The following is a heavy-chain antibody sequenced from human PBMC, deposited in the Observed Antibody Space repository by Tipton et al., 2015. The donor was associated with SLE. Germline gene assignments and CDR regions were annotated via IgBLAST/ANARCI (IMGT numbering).Heavy chain of an antibody. CDR1: GFSFGSYA. J-gene: IGHJ6*02. Sequence: SLRLSCEASGFSFGSYAMHWVRQAPGKGLEWVSGISWNGGSTVYSDSVKGRFTISRDNAKNSLYLQMNSLRAEDTAVYYCAWGMPARVLYYYGMDVWGQGTTVTVSS. D-gene: IGHD3-16*01. V-gene: IGHV3-9*01. CDR3: AWGMPARVLYYYGMDV. CDR2: ISWNGGST.